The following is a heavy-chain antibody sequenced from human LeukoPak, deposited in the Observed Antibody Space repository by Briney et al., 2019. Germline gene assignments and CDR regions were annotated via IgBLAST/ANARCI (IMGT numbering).Heavy chain of an antibody. CDR1: GASFSGFY. Sequence: SEALSLTCAVYGASFSGFYWSWIRQPPGKGLEWIGEISHSGSTHYSPSLESRVTISVDTSTNQFSLKLSSVTAADTAVYYCARGSKGGTVFLARYYYGMDVWGQGTTVTVSS. V-gene: IGHV4-34*01. D-gene: IGHD2-15*01. J-gene: IGHJ6*02. CDR3: ARGSKGGTVFLARYYYGMDV. CDR2: ISHSGST.